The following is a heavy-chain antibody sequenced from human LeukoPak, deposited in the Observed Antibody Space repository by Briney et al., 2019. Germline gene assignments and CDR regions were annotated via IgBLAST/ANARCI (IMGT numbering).Heavy chain of an antibody. CDR3: ARHGGDLGYCTSSTCCDDWYFDL. CDR2: VYYSGST. D-gene: IGHD2-2*01. Sequence: PSETLSLTCIVSGGSISRSSYYWGWIRQPPGKGMEWIGSVYYSGSTHYKPSLESRVTISVDTSKNHLSLKLTSVTAADTAVYYCARHGGDLGYCTSSTCCDDWYFDLWGRGTLVTVSS. CDR1: GGSISRSSYY. J-gene: IGHJ2*01. V-gene: IGHV4-39*01.